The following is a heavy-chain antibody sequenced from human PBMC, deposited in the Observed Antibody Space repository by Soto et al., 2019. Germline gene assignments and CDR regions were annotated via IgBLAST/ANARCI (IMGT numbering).Heavy chain of an antibody. V-gene: IGHV4-39*01. D-gene: IGHD3-3*01. CDR2: IYYSGST. CDR3: ARATVLRFLEWLPPLDWFDP. J-gene: IGHJ5*02. CDR1: GGSISSSSYY. Sequence: SETLSLTCTVSGGSISSSSYYWGWIRPPPGKGLEWIGSIYYSGSTYYNPSLKSRVTISVDTSKNQFSLKLSSVTAADTAVYYCARATVLRFLEWLPPLDWFDPWGQGTLVTVSS.